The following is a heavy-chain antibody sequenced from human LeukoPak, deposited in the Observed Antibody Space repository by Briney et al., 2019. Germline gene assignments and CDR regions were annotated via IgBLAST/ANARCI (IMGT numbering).Heavy chain of an antibody. Sequence: GGSLRLSCAASGFTVSSNYMSWVRQAPGKGLEWVSVIYSGGSTYYADSVKGRFTISRDNSKNTLYLQMNSLRAEDTAVYYCARDPIHFYDSSGYYYWGQGTLVTVSS. CDR2: IYSGGST. CDR3: ARDPIHFYDSSGYYY. J-gene: IGHJ4*02. D-gene: IGHD3-22*01. V-gene: IGHV3-66*01. CDR1: GFTVSSNY.